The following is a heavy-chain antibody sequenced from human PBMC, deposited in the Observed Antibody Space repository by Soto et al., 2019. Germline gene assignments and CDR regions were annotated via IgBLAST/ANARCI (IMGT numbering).Heavy chain of an antibody. CDR3: ARSQWLSQADFDY. CDR1: GGSMTSLY. J-gene: IGHJ4*02. CDR2: IYYRGTT. D-gene: IGHD5-12*01. Sequence: SETLSLTCSVSGGSMTSLYWNWIRQPPGKGLEWLGYIYYRGTTNYNPSLKSRVIMSIDMSKNQFSLNLSSVTAADTAVYYCARSQWLSQADFDYWGQGALVTVS. V-gene: IGHV4-59*01.